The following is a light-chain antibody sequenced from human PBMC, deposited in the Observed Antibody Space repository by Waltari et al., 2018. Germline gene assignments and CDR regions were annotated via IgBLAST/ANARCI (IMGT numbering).Light chain of an antibody. Sequence: DIQMTQSPSPLSASVGDRVTITCRASQSISSWLAWYPQKPGKAPKLLIYKASSLESGVPSRFSGSGSGTEFTLTISRLQPDEFETYYCQQYNSYSWTFGQGTKVEIK. CDR2: KAS. V-gene: IGKV1-5*03. CDR1: QSISSW. J-gene: IGKJ1*01. CDR3: QQYNSYSWT.